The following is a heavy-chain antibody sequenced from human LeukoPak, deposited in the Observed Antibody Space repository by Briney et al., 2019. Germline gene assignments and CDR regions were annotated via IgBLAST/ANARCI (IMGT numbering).Heavy chain of an antibody. J-gene: IGHJ2*01. CDR3: ARAAHWLVLLWYFDL. D-gene: IGHD6-19*01. Sequence: QPGRSLRLSCAASGFTFSSYAMHWVRQAPGKGLEWVAVISYDGSNKKYADSVKGRFTVSRDNSKNMVYLQMNSLRADDTAVYYCARAAHWLVLLWYFDLWGRGALVTVSS. V-gene: IGHV3-30-3*01. CDR2: ISYDGSNK. CDR1: GFTFSSYA.